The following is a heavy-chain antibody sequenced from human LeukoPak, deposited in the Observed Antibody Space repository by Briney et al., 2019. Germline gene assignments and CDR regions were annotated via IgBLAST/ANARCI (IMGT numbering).Heavy chain of an antibody. CDR3: AKGMTYYYGSGSSD. Sequence: PGGSLRLSCAASGFTFSSYAMSWVRQAPGRGLEWVSAISGSGGSTYYADSVKGRFTISRDNSKNTLYLQMNSLRAEDTAVYYCAKGMTYYYGSGSSDWGQGTLVTVSS. V-gene: IGHV3-23*01. CDR2: ISGSGGST. J-gene: IGHJ4*02. CDR1: GFTFSSYA. D-gene: IGHD3-10*01.